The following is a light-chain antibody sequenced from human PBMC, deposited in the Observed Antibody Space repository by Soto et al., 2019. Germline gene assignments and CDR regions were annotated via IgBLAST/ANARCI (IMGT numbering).Light chain of an antibody. CDR3: QHYDGLLLT. V-gene: IGKV1-33*01. CDR2: DAS. Sequence: DIQMTQFPSSLSASVGDRVTITCQASQDIANYLNWYQQKPGKAPKLLIYDASTLETGVPSRFSGSGSGTHFTFAISSLQPEDVATYYCQHYDGLLLTFGPGTKVDIK. CDR1: QDIANY. J-gene: IGKJ3*01.